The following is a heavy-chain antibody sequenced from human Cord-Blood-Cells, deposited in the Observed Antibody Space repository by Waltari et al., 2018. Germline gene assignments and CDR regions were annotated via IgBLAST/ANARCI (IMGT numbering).Heavy chain of an antibody. J-gene: IGHJ5*02. CDR3: ARGGIAARPNWFDP. Sequence: QVQLQESGPGLVKPSQTLSLTCTVSGGSISSGSYYWSWIRQPAGKGLEWIGYILTSGSTNSNPSLKSRVTISVDTSKNQFSLKLSSVTAADTAVYYCARGGIAARPNWFDPCGQGTLVTVSS. D-gene: IGHD6-6*01. CDR1: GGSISSGSYY. CDR2: ILTSGST. V-gene: IGHV4-61*09.